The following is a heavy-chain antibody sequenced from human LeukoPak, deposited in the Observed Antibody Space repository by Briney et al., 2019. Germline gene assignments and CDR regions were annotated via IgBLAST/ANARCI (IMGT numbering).Heavy chain of an antibody. D-gene: IGHD3-10*01. CDR1: GGSISSGCYY. CDR2: IYYSGST. V-gene: IGHV4-31*02. Sequence: PSETLSLTCTVSGGSISSGCYYWGWLRQHPGQGLEWVGYIYYSGSTYYNPSLKSRVTRSVDTSKNQFSLKLSSVTAADTAVYYCALRARLWFGDYYGMDVWGQGTTVTVSS. J-gene: IGHJ6*02. CDR3: ALRARLWFGDYYGMDV.